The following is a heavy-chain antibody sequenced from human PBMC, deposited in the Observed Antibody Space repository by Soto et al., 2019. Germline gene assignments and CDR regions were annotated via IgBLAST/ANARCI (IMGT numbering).Heavy chain of an antibody. Sequence: GGSLILSCETSGFTFGDYYMSWIRQAPGRGLEWVSYISSSSSTIYYADSVKGRFTISRDNAKNSLYLQMNSLRDEDTAVYYCARELPMRGYCSTTSCAYYYYGMDVWGQGTTVTVSS. J-gene: IGHJ6*02. CDR3: ARELPMRGYCSTTSCAYYYYGMDV. D-gene: IGHD2-2*01. V-gene: IGHV3-11*04. CDR1: GFTFGDYY. CDR2: ISSSSSTI.